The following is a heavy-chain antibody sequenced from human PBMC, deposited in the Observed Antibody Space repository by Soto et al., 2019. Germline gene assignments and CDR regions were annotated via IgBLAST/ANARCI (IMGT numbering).Heavy chain of an antibody. CDR2: IYHSGNT. CDR3: AREGSMAHFDY. V-gene: IGHV4-4*02. Sequence: QVQLQESGPGLVKPSGTLSLTCAVSGGSISSSHWWIWVRQPPGKGLEWIGEIYHSGNTNYNTSLKSRVTISVDKSKNQFSLKVTSVTAADTAVYYCAREGSMAHFDYWGQGTLVTVSS. D-gene: IGHD3-10*01. CDR1: GGSISSSHW. J-gene: IGHJ4*02.